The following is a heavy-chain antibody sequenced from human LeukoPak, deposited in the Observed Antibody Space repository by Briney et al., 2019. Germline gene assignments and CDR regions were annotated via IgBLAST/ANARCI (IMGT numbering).Heavy chain of an antibody. V-gene: IGHV3-11*01. CDR1: GFTFSDYY. D-gene: IGHD3-9*01. J-gene: IGHJ4*02. Sequence: PGGSLRLSCAASGFTFSDYYMSWIRQAPGKGLEWVSYISSSGSTIYYADSVKGRFTISRDNAKNSLYLQMNSLRAEDTAVYYCARDLILTGYNYYFDYWGQGTLVTVSS. CDR3: ARDLILTGYNYYFDY. CDR2: ISSSGSTI.